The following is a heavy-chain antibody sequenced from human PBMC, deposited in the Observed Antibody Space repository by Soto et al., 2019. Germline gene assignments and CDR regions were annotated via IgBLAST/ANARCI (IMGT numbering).Heavy chain of an antibody. Sequence: QVHLVQSGAEVRKPGSSVKVSCKTSGGTFSTYTIYWVRQAPGQGLEWMGRIIPLFGTTKHAQNFQDRVTITAEESTSTTYMELSSLRAEDTAVYYCARRLDDRADEGFDVWGEGTAVTVSA. CDR3: ARRLDDRADEGFDV. D-gene: IGHD3-16*01. J-gene: IGHJ3*01. CDR2: IIPLFGTT. V-gene: IGHV1-69*18. CDR1: GGTFSTYT.